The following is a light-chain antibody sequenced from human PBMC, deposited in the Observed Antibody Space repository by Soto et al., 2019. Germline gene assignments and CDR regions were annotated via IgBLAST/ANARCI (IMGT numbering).Light chain of an antibody. CDR3: QQYNNWPRGT. V-gene: IGKV3-15*01. J-gene: IGKJ1*01. CDR1: QSVSSN. Sequence: EIVITQSPATLSVSPGERATLSCRASQSVSSNLAWYQQKPGQAPRLLIYGASTRATGIPARFSGSGSGTEFTLTISSLQSEDFAVYYCQQYNNWPRGTFGQGTNVAIK. CDR2: GAS.